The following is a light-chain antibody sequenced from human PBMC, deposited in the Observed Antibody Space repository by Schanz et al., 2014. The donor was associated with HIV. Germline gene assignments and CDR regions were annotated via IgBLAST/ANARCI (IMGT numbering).Light chain of an antibody. Sequence: VLTQSPGSLSFSPGERATLSCRASQSISSTYLAWYQQRPGQAPRLLIHGASRRATGIPDRFSGSGSGTDFTLTISRLEPEDFAVYYCQQYGNSPLTFGGGTKVEIK. CDR3: QQYGNSPLT. CDR1: QSISSTY. CDR2: GAS. J-gene: IGKJ4*01. V-gene: IGKV3-20*01.